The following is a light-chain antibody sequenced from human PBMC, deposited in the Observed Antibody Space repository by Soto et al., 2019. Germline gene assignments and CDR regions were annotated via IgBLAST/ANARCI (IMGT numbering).Light chain of an antibody. CDR2: GNT. CDR1: NSDIGAGYD. J-gene: IGLJ2*01. Sequence: QSVLTQPPSLSGAPGQRVTISCTGSNSDIGAGYDVHWYQQVPGTAPKVLIYGNTNRPSGVPDRFSASKSGTSASLAITGLQAEDEADYYCQSYDSSLTRLFGGGTKVTVL. V-gene: IGLV1-40*01. CDR3: QSYDSSLTRL.